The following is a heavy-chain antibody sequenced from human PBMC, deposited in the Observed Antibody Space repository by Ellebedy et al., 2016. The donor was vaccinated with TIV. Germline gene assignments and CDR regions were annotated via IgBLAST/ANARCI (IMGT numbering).Heavy chain of an antibody. Sequence: ASVKVSCKASGYTFIDNDINWVRQATGQGLEWMGWTNANSGKAGYAQKFQGRVTMTRDTAISTAYMDLSSLTSDDTAVYYCARGAGEMGADWFDPWGQGTLITVSS. V-gene: IGHV1-8*02. CDR1: GYTFIDND. CDR3: ARGAGEMGADWFDP. D-gene: IGHD5-24*01. CDR2: TNANSGKA. J-gene: IGHJ5*02.